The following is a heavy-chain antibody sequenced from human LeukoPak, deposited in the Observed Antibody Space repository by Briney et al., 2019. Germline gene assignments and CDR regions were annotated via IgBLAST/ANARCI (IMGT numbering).Heavy chain of an antibody. J-gene: IGHJ4*02. V-gene: IGHV5-51*01. Sequence: GESLNFSCKGSGYTFTSNWIGWVPQMHGKGLKWMRSIYPDDSDTRYSPSFQGQVTISADKSITTAYLQWSSLKASDTAMYYCAMRQILGDRFDYWGQGTLVTVSS. D-gene: IGHD2-15*01. CDR2: IYPDDSDT. CDR1: GYTFTSNW. CDR3: AMRQILGDRFDY.